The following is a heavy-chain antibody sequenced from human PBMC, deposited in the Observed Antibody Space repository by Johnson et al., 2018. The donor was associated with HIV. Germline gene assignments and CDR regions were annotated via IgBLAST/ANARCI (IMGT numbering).Heavy chain of an antibody. D-gene: IGHD3-10*01. Sequence: QVQLVESGGGVVQPGGSLRLSCAASGFTFSTYGIHWVRQAPGKGLEWVSFIRYDGKDKYYADFVKGRFTISRDNSKKTLSLQMNSLRPEDTAVYYCAKSSSATYYGDAFDMWGKGTMVTVSS. CDR1: GFTFSTYG. J-gene: IGHJ3*02. CDR2: IRYDGKDK. V-gene: IGHV3-30*02. CDR3: AKSSSATYYGDAFDM.